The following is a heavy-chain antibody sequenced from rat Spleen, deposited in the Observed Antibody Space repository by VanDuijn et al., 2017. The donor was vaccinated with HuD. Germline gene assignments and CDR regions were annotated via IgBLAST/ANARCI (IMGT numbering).Heavy chain of an antibody. D-gene: IGHD1-11*01. CDR2: IWGDGST. J-gene: IGHJ4*01. Sequence: QVQLKESGPGLVKPSETLSLTCTVSGFSLTSYHVSWVRQPPGKGLEWMGVIWGDGSTAYNSALKSRLSISRDTSKSQVFLKMNSLQTEDTATYYCARRGYSADVMDAWGQGASVTVSS. CDR1: GFSLTSYH. V-gene: IGHV2-32*01. CDR3: ARRGYSADVMDA.